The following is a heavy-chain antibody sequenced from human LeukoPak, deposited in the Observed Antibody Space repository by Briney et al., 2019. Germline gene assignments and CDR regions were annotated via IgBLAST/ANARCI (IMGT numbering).Heavy chain of an antibody. J-gene: IGHJ4*02. Sequence: GASVKVSCKASGYTFTSYYMHWVRQAPGQGLEWMGIINPSGGSTSYAQKLQGRVTMTTDTSTSTAYMELRSLRSDDTAVYYCARNPSSMVRGVTDYWGQGTLVTVSS. CDR1: GYTFTSYY. CDR2: INPSGGST. V-gene: IGHV1-46*01. CDR3: ARNPSSMVRGVTDY. D-gene: IGHD3-10*01.